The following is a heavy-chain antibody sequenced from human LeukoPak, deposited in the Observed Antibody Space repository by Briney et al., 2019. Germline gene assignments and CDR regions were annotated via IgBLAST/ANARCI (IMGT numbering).Heavy chain of an antibody. V-gene: IGHV4-59*01. CDR3: ARVSPFLWFGESCFDY. D-gene: IGHD3-10*01. CDR1: GGSISSYY. Sequence: PSETLSLTCTVSGGSISSYYWSWIRQPPGKGLEWIGYIYYSGSTNYNPSLKSRVTISVDTSKNQFSLKLSSVTAADTAVDYCARVSPFLWFGESCFDYWGQGTLVTVSS. J-gene: IGHJ4*02. CDR2: IYYSGST.